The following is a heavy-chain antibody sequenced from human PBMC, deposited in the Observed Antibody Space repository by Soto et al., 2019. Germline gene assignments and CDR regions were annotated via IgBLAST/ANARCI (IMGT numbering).Heavy chain of an antibody. V-gene: IGHV3-23*01. CDR1: GFTFSSNA. Sequence: EVQLLESGGDLVQPGGSLRLSCAASGFTFSSNAMTWVRQAPGKGLEWVSSISGSGDSTYYADSVKGWFTISRDNSKNTLSLLMDSLRAEDTAVYYCARDSDNGGDSLLYYGMDVWGQGTTVTVSS. CDR3: ARDSDNGGDSLLYYGMDV. J-gene: IGHJ6*02. D-gene: IGHD2-21*02. CDR2: ISGSGDST.